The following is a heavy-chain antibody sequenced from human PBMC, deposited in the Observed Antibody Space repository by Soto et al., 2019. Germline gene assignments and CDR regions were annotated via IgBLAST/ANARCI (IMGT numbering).Heavy chain of an antibody. V-gene: IGHV3-7*01. CDR2: IKQDGSEK. CDR1: GFTFSSYW. D-gene: IGHD4-4*01. Sequence: GGSLRLSCAASGFTFSSYWMSWVRQAPGKGLEWVANIKQDGSEKYYMDSAKGRFTISRDNAKNSLYLQMNRLRAEDTAVYYCERVENKTTAVYYYLMAVWGKGTTVTVSS. J-gene: IGHJ6*03. CDR3: ERVENKTTAVYYYLMAV.